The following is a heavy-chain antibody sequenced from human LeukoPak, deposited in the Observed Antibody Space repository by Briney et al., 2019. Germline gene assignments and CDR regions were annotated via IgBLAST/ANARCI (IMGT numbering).Heavy chain of an antibody. V-gene: IGHV3-73*01. CDR3: ATLGATSGWYPDH. D-gene: IGHD6-19*01. CDR1: GFTVSGSA. CDR2: VRSKGDNYAT. J-gene: IGHJ4*02. Sequence: GGSLRLSCAASGFTVSGSAMHWVRQASGKGLEWLGRVRSKGDNYATAYVGSVKNRFIISRDDSKSTAYLQMSSWKSEDTAVYYCATLGATSGWYPDHWGQGTLVTVSS.